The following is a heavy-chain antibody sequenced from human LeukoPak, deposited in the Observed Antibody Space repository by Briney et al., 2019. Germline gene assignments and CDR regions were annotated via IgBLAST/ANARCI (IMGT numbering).Heavy chain of an antibody. CDR2: TYNSGRT. D-gene: IGHD6-13*01. CDR1: GGSMSNYY. V-gene: IGHV4-4*09. CDR3: ARRRRIGAAGGDGMDV. J-gene: IGHJ6*02. Sequence: PSETLSLTCTVSGGSMSNYYWTWIRQPPGQGLEWIGCTYNSGRTNYNPSLKSRVTISADTSKNQFSLKLDSVTAADTANYYCARRRRIGAAGGDGMDVWGQGTTVTVSS.